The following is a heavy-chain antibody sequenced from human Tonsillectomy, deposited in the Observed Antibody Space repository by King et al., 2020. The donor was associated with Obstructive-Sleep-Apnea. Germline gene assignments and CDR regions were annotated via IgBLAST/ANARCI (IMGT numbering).Heavy chain of an antibody. Sequence: VQLVESGGGVVQPGRSLRLSCAASGFTFSSYAMHWVRQAPGKGLVGVAVISDDGRNKYYADYVKGRFTISRDNSKNTLYLQMNSLRAEDTAVYYCARPYNWNDQAPFDYWGQGTLVTVSS. D-gene: IGHD1-20*01. CDR2: ISDDGRNK. V-gene: IGHV3-30*01. J-gene: IGHJ4*02. CDR3: ARPYNWNDQAPFDY. CDR1: GFTFSSYA.